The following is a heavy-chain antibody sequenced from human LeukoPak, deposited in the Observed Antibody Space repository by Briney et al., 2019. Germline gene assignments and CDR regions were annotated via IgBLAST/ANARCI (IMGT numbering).Heavy chain of an antibody. Sequence: GGSLRLSCEASGFIFSSYAMNWVRQAPGKGLEWVSTISASGLTTNYADSVKGRFTISRDNSRNTLYLQMNSLRVEDTALYYCAKGDSGSYYSFDHWGQGTLVTVSS. CDR1: GFIFSSYA. D-gene: IGHD1-26*01. CDR2: ISASGLTT. J-gene: IGHJ5*02. CDR3: AKGDSGSYYSFDH. V-gene: IGHV3-23*01.